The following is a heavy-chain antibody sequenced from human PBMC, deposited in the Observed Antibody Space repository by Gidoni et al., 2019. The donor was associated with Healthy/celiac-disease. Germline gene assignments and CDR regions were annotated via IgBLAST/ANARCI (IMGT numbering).Heavy chain of an antibody. V-gene: IGHV3-21*01. D-gene: IGHD4-17*01. J-gene: IGHJ3*02. CDR1: GFTFSSYS. CDR2: ISSSSSYI. CDR3: ARVQTVTTDWDAFDI. Sequence: EVQLVESGGGLVKPGGSLRLSCAASGFTFSSYSMNWVRQAPGKGLEWVSSISSSSSYIYYADSVKGRFTISRDNAKNSLYLQMNSLRAEDTAVYYCARVQTVTTDWDAFDIWGQGTMVTVSS.